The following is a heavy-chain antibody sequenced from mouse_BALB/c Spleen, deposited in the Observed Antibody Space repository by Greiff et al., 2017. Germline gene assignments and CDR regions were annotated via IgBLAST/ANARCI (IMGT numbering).Heavy chain of an antibody. V-gene: IGHV5-6-2*01. CDR3: ARRDYGNYDY. CDR1: GFTFSSYY. D-gene: IGHD2-1*01. Sequence: EVQGVESGGGLVKLGGSLKLSCAASGFTFSSYYMSWVRQTPEKRLELVAAINSNGGSTYYPDTVKGRFTISRDNAKNTLYLQMSSLKSEDTALYYCARRDYGNYDYWGQGTTLTVSS. J-gene: IGHJ2*01. CDR2: INSNGGST.